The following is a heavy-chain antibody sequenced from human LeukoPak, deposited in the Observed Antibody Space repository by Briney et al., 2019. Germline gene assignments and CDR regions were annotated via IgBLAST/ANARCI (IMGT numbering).Heavy chain of an antibody. Sequence: SETLSLTCAVYGGSFSGYYWSWIRQPLGKGLEWIGEINHSGSTNYNPSLKSRVTISVDTSKNQFSLKLSSVTAADTAVYYCARAENGGPFSDWGQGTLVTVSS. V-gene: IGHV4-34*01. CDR2: INHSGST. D-gene: IGHD3-10*01. CDR1: GGSFSGYY. CDR3: ARAENGGPFSD. J-gene: IGHJ4*02.